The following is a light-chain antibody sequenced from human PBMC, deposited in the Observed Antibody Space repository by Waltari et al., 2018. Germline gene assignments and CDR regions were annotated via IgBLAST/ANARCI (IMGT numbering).Light chain of an antibody. V-gene: IGKV3-11*01. CDR3: QQRSNWPTT. J-gene: IGKJ2*01. Sequence: EIVLTQSPATLSLSPGESATLSCKASQSISSYLAWFQQKPGQAPRLLIHTASNRATGIPARFSGSGSGTDFTLTISSLEPEDFAVYYGQQRSNWPTTFGQGTKLEI. CDR2: TAS. CDR1: QSISSY.